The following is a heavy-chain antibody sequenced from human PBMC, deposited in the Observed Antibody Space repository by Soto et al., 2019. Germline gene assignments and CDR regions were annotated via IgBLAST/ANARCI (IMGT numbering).Heavy chain of an antibody. CDR3: AVVDSTGNWFDP. Sequence: SESLSLTCTVSGGSISSSDFYWGWLRQTPGKGLEFIGSMYYSGSTYYNPSLKSRLTISVDTSKNQFTLKLISVTAADTAVYYCAVVDSTGNWFDPWGEGALVTVSS. CDR1: GGSISSSDFY. V-gene: IGHV4-39*01. J-gene: IGHJ5*02. D-gene: IGHD6-25*01. CDR2: MYYSGST.